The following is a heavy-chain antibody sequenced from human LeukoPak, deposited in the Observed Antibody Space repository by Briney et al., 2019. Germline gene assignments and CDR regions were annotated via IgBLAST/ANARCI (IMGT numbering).Heavy chain of an antibody. CDR2: IYPGDSDT. D-gene: IGHD6-13*01. Sequence: GESLKISCKGSGYSFTSYWIGWVRQMPGKGLEWMGIIYPGDSDTRYSPSFQGQVAISADKSTSTAYLQWSSLKASDTAMYYCARRLAAAGFYFFDYWGQGTLVTVSS. J-gene: IGHJ4*02. CDR3: ARRLAAAGFYFFDY. CDR1: GYSFTSYW. V-gene: IGHV5-51*01.